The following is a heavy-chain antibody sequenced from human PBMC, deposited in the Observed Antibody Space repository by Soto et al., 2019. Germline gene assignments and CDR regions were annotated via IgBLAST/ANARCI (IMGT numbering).Heavy chain of an antibody. CDR1: GGSISSGGYY. CDR2: IYYSGST. D-gene: IGHD7-27*01. J-gene: IGHJ5*02. V-gene: IGHV4-31*03. Sequence: SETLSLTCTVSGGSISSGGYYWSWIRQHPGKGLEWIGYIYYSGSTYYNPSLKSRVTISVDTSKNQFSLKLSSVTAADTAVYYCARVRFPHGAGDTNWFDPWGQGTLVTVSS. CDR3: ARVRFPHGAGDTNWFDP.